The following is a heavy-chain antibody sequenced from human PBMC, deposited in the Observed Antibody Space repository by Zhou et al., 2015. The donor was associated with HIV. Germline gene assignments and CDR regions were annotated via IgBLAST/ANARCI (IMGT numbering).Heavy chain of an antibody. D-gene: IGHD3/OR15-3a*01. V-gene: IGHV1-69*06. CDR3: ARDRGGATRPDWRYFDL. Sequence: QVLLVQSGAEVKKPGSSVKVSCEASGGTFSNYAVSWVRQAPGQGLEWMGAIIPIFGTIKYAQKFQGRVTLTADRSTSTAYMELRSLRSEDTAMYYCARDRGGATRPDWRYFDLWGRGTLVTVSS. CDR2: IIPIFGTI. J-gene: IGHJ2*01. CDR1: GGTFSNYA.